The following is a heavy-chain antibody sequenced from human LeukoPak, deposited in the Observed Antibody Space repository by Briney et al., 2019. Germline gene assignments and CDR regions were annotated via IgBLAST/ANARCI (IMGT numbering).Heavy chain of an antibody. D-gene: IGHD3-22*01. CDR3: ARGRNYYDSSGYYYEGDAFDI. Sequence: ASVKVSCKASGYIFTSYYMYWVRQAPGQGLEWMGIINPSGGSIRYAQKFQGRVTMTRDTSTSTVYMELRRLRSEDTAVYYCARGRNYYDSSGYYYEGDAFDIWGQGTMVTVSS. V-gene: IGHV1-46*01. CDR1: GYIFTSYY. CDR2: INPSGGSI. J-gene: IGHJ3*02.